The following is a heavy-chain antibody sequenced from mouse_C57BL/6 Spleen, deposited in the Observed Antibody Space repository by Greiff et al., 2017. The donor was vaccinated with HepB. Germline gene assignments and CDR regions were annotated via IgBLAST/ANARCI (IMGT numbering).Heavy chain of an antibody. CDR2: IDPENGDT. CDR3: TTDYYGSSYSIYAMDY. Sequence: VQLQQSGAELVRPGASVKLSCTASGFNIKDDYMHWVKQRPEQGLEWIGWIDPENGDTEYASKFQGKATITADTSSNTAYLQLSSLTSEDTAVYYCTTDYYGSSYSIYAMDYWGQGTSVTVSS. V-gene: IGHV14-4*01. CDR1: GFNIKDDY. D-gene: IGHD1-1*01. J-gene: IGHJ4*01.